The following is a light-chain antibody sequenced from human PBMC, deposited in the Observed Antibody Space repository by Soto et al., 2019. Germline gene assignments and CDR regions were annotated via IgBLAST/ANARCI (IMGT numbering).Light chain of an antibody. Sequence: ESVLTQSPGTLSVSPGERATLSCRASQSVSSKLAWFQQKPGQAPSLLIYGVSTRDTGVPVRFSGSGSGTEFTLTINSLQSEDFAVYYCQQYNNWPHTFGQGTKVDIK. CDR2: GVS. CDR1: QSVSSK. J-gene: IGKJ2*01. CDR3: QQYNNWPHT. V-gene: IGKV3-15*01.